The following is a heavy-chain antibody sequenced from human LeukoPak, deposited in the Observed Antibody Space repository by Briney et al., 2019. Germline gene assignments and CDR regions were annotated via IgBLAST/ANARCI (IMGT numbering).Heavy chain of an antibody. V-gene: IGHV3-21*04. CDR2: ISSSSSYI. D-gene: IGHD6-19*01. CDR1: GFTFSSYS. CDR3: AKDSFSSGWSYYFDY. J-gene: IGHJ4*02. Sequence: GGSLRLSCAASGFTFSSYSMNWVRQAPGKGLEWVSSISSSSSYIYYADSVKGRFTISRDNSKNTLYLQMNSLRAEDTAVYYCAKDSFSSGWSYYFDYWGQGTLVTVSS.